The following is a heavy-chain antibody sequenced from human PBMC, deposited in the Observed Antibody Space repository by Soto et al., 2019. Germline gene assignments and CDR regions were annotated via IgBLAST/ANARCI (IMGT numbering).Heavy chain of an antibody. Sequence: SETLSLAGAVYGGSFRGYCWSWIRQPPGQGLEWIGEINHSGRTDSMPCLKSRVTLSVGTSKNHFSLKLSSVTAAATAVYYCAFNFDYWGQGTLVTVSS. CDR1: GGSFRGYC. CDR2: INHSGRT. CDR3: AFNFDY. V-gene: IGHV4-34*01. J-gene: IGHJ4*02.